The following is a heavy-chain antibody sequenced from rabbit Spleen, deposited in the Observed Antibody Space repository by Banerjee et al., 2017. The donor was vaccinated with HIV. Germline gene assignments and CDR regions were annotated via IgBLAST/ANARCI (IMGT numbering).Heavy chain of an antibody. CDR1: GFDFSAYG. CDR2: IEPIFGRT. V-gene: IGHV1S47*01. CDR3: ARGSAMMTMVITGYYLHL. J-gene: IGHJ4*01. Sequence: QQQLVESGGGLVQPGGSLKLSCKASGFDFSAYGVSWVRQAPGKGLEWIGYIEPIFGRTSYGSWVNGRFTISSHNAQNTLYLQLNSLTAADTATFFCARGSAMMTMVITGYYLHLWGQGTLVTVS. D-gene: IGHD2-1*01.